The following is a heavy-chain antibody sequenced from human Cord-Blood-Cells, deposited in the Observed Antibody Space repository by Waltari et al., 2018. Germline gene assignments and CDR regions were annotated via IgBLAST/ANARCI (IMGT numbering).Heavy chain of an antibody. D-gene: IGHD6-13*01. V-gene: IGHV1-8*01. Sequence: QVQLVQSGAEVKKPGASLKVSCKPSGDPFTSYEINWVRQASGQGLEWMGWMNPNSGNTGYAQKFQGRVTMTRNTYISTAYMEQSSLRSEDTAVYYCARDDSSSCLDPWGQGTLVTVSS. CDR2: MNPNSGNT. CDR1: GDPFTSYE. J-gene: IGHJ5*02. CDR3: ARDDSSSCLDP.